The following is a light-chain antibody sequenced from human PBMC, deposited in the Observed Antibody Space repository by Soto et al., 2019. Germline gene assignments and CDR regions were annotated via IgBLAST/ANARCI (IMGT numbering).Light chain of an antibody. Sequence: ETVLTQSPGTLSLSPGERATLSCRSSQSVISSSLAWYQQKSGQAPRLLMYDASNRATGIAARFSASGSGTEFTLIISSLQSEDFAVYYCQQYNNWLTFGQGTRLEI. CDR1: QSVISSS. CDR2: DAS. J-gene: IGKJ5*01. CDR3: QQYNNWLT. V-gene: IGKV3D-15*01.